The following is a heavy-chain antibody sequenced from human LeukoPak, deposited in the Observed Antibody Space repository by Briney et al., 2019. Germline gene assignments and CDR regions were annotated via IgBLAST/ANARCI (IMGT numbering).Heavy chain of an antibody. D-gene: IGHD6-13*01. CDR3: ARAGYSSSWYFG. V-gene: IGHV4-39*07. CDR1: GGSISSGDYY. J-gene: IGHJ4*02. CDR2: INHSGST. Sequence: SETLSLTCTVSGGSISSGDYYWSWIRQPPGKGLEWIGEINHSGSTNYNPSLKSRVTISVDTSKNQFSLKLSSVTAADTAVYYCARAGYSSSWYFGWGQGTLVTVSS.